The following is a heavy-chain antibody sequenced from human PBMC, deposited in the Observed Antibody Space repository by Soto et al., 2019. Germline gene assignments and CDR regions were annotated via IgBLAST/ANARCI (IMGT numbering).Heavy chain of an antibody. V-gene: IGHV3-33*01. D-gene: IGHD5-12*01. Sequence: QVQLVESGGGVVQPGRSLRLSCAASGFTFSSYGMHWVRQAPGKGLEWVAVIWYDGSNKYYADSVKGRFTISRDNSKNTLYLQMNSLRAEDTAVYYRRLRREYSGYGGDAFDIWGQGTMVTVSS. CDR3: RLRREYSGYGGDAFDI. J-gene: IGHJ3*02. CDR2: IWYDGSNK. CDR1: GFTFSSYG.